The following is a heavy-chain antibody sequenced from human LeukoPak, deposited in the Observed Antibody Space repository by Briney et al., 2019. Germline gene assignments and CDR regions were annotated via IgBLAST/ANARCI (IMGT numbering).Heavy chain of an antibody. V-gene: IGHV1-2*02. CDR3: ARGGYGSSWGVDY. Sequence: ASVKVSCKASGYTFTVYYIYWVRQAPGQGLEWLGWIDPNSGGTNIAQKFQGRVTMTRDKSTSTAYMELTRLRYDDTAVYYCARGGYGSSWGVDYWGQGTPVTVSS. CDR2: IDPNSGGT. J-gene: IGHJ4*02. D-gene: IGHD6-19*01. CDR1: GYTFTVYY.